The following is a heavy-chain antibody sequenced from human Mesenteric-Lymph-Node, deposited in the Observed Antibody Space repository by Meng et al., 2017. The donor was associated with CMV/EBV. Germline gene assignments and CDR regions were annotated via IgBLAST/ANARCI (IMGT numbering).Heavy chain of an antibody. CDR3: ARYTSSWDLNWFDP. V-gene: IGHV7-4-1*02. J-gene: IGHJ5*02. CDR1: GYPFTDYP. Sequence: ASGYPFTDYPMNWVRQAPGQGLEWMGWINTNTGNPTYAQGFTGRFVFSLDTSVSTAYLQISSLKAEDTAVYYCARYTSSWDLNWFDPWGQGTLVTVSS. D-gene: IGHD6-13*01. CDR2: INTNTGNP.